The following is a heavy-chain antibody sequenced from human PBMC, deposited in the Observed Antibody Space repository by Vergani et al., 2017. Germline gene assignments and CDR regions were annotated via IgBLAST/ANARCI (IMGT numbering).Heavy chain of an antibody. CDR2: ISGSGGST. Sequence: EVQLLESGGGLVQPGGSLRLTCAASEFTFSNYAMNWVRQAPGKGLEWVSGISGSGGSTYYADSVKGRFTISRDNSKNTLYLQMNSLRAEDTAVYYCAKRIRANEGAFDIWGQGTMVTVSS. V-gene: IGHV3-23*01. CDR3: AKRIRANEGAFDI. CDR1: EFTFSNYA. J-gene: IGHJ3*02.